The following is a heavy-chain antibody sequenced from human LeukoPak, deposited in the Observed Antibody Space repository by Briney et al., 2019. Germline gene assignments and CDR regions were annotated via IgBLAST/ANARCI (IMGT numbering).Heavy chain of an antibody. Sequence: GGPLRLSCVGSGFTFSNHAMHWVRQPPGKGLEWVSAIGISADTFYVGSVKGRFTISRENGENSLYLQMNNLGVEDTAIYYCARQNSPHGNFDYWGQGTLVAVSS. CDR1: GFTFSNHA. CDR2: IGISADT. V-gene: IGHV3-13*01. CDR3: ARQNSPHGNFDY. D-gene: IGHD1-26*01. J-gene: IGHJ4*02.